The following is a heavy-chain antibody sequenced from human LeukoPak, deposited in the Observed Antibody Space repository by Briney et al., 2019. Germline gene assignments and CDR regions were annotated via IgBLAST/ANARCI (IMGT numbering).Heavy chain of an antibody. J-gene: IGHJ3*02. Sequence: SETLSLTCTVSGGSISSGDYYWSWIRQPPGKGLEWIGYIYYSGSTYYNPSLKSRVTISVDTSKNQFSLELSSVTAADTAVYYCARHRGAVAATDAFDIWGQGTMVTVSS. CDR2: IYYSGST. V-gene: IGHV4-30-4*01. CDR1: GGSISSGDYY. D-gene: IGHD6-13*01. CDR3: ARHRGAVAATDAFDI.